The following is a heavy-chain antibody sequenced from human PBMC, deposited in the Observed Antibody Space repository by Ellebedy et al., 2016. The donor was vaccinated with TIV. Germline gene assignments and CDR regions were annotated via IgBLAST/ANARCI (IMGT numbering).Heavy chain of an antibody. CDR2: IYYSGST. J-gene: IGHJ6*02. CDR1: GGSISSSSYY. Sequence: MPSETLSLTCTVPGGSISSSSYYWGWIRQPPGTGLEWIGSIYYSGSTYYNPSLKSRVTISVDTSKNQFSLKLSSVTAADTAVYYCARHGIYFDWLFTPYGMDVWGQGTTVTVSS. D-gene: IGHD3-9*01. V-gene: IGHV4-39*01. CDR3: ARHGIYFDWLFTPYGMDV.